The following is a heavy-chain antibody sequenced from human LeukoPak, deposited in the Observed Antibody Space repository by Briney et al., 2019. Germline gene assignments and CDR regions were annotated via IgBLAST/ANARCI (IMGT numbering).Heavy chain of an antibody. J-gene: IGHJ4*02. Sequence: SETLSLTCTVSGGSISSSSYYWGWIRQPPGKGLEWIGSIYYSGSTYYNPSLKSRVTISVDTSKNQFSLKLSSVTAADTAVYYCARHKGGYSDNFDYWGQGTLVTVSS. V-gene: IGHV4-39*01. CDR3: ARHKGGYSDNFDY. D-gene: IGHD2-15*01. CDR2: IYYSGST. CDR1: GGSISSSSYY.